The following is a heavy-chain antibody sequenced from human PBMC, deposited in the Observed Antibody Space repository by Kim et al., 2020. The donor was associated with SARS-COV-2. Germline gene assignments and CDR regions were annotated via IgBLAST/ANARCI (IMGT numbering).Heavy chain of an antibody. D-gene: IGHD2-15*01. Sequence: SETLSLTCTVSGYSISSGYYWGWIRQPPGKGLEWIGSIYHSGSTYYNPSLKSRVTISVDTSKNQFSLKLSSVTAADTAVYYCASLSTDGGNPSFCDYWGQGTLVTVSS. V-gene: IGHV4-38-2*02. J-gene: IGHJ4*02. CDR1: GYSISSGYY. CDR3: ASLSTDGGNPSFCDY. CDR2: IYHSGST.